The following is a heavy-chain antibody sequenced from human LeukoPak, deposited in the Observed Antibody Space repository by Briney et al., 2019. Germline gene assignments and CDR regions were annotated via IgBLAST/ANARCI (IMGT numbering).Heavy chain of an antibody. CDR1: GGSFSGYY. D-gene: IGHD3-3*01. CDR2: INHSGST. J-gene: IGHJ3*02. Sequence: SETLSLTCAVYGGSFSGYYWSWIRQPPGKGLEWIGEINHSGSTNYNPSLKSRVTISVDTSKNQFSLKLSSVTAADTAVYYCAGVGRGGYYKGPAAFDIWGQGTMVTVSS. CDR3: AGVGRGGYYKGPAAFDI. V-gene: IGHV4-34*01.